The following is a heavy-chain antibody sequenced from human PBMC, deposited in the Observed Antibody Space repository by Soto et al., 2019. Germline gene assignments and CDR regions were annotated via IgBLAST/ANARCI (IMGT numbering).Heavy chain of an antibody. CDR3: ARARTRTRPGWFDP. V-gene: IGHV3-23*01. D-gene: IGHD6-6*01. J-gene: IGHJ5*02. CDR2: ISGSGGST. Sequence: GGSLRLSCAASGFTFSSYAMSWVRQAPGKGLEWVSAISGSGGSTYYADSVKGRFTISRDNSKNTLYLQMNSLRAEDAAVYYCARARTRTRPGWFDPWGQGTLVTVSS. CDR1: GFTFSSYA.